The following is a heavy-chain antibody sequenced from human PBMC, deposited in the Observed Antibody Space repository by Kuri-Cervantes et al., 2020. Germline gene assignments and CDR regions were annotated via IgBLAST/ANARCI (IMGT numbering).Heavy chain of an antibody. D-gene: IGHD3-22*01. Sequence: SETLSLTCAVSGYSISSGYYWGWIRQPPGKGLEWIGSIYHSGSTYYNPSLKSRVTISVDTSKNQFSLKLKSVTAADTAVYYCARTIGDYYDSGGYSPRGYWGQGTLVTVSS. J-gene: IGHJ4*02. CDR3: ARTIGDYYDSGGYSPRGY. CDR2: IYHSGST. V-gene: IGHV4-38-2*01. CDR1: GYSISSGYY.